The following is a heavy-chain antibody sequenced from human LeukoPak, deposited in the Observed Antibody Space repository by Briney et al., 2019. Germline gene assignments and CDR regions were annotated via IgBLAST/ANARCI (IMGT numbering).Heavy chain of an antibody. CDR2: INPNSGGT. D-gene: IGHD3-22*01. V-gene: IGHV1-2*02. J-gene: IGHJ4*02. CDR3: ATYYYDSSGYRDYFDS. Sequence: ASVKVSCKASGYTFTGYYMHWVRQAPGQGLEWMGWINPNSGGTNYAQKFQGRVTMTRDTSISTAYMELSRLRSDDTAVYYCATYYYDSSGYRDYFDSWGQGTLVTVSS. CDR1: GYTFTGYY.